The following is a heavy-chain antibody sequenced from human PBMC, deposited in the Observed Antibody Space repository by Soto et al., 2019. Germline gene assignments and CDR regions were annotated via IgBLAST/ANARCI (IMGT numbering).Heavy chain of an antibody. Sequence: ASVKVSCKASGYTFTSYGISWVRRAPGQGLEWMGWISAYNGNTNYAQKLQGRVTMTTDTSTSTAYMELRSLRSDDTAVYYCAVEGLLNDFWRGDDYYYYGMDVWGQGTTVTVS. J-gene: IGHJ6*02. CDR2: ISAYNGNT. V-gene: IGHV1-18*01. CDR3: AVEGLLNDFWRGDDYYYYGMDV. D-gene: IGHD3-3*01. CDR1: GYTFTSYG.